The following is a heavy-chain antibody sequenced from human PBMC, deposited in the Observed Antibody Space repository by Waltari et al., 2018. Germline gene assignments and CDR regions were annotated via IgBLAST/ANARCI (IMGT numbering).Heavy chain of an antibody. CDR3: ARDRSITMVRGANDAFDI. V-gene: IGHV1-69*01. D-gene: IGHD3-10*01. J-gene: IGHJ3*02. CDR2: IIPIFGTA. Sequence: QVQLVQSGAEVKKPGSSVKVSCKASGGTFSSYAISWVRQAPGQGLEWMGGIIPIFGTANYAQKFQGRVTITADESTSTAYMELSSLRSEDTAVYYCARDRSITMVRGANDAFDIWGQGTMVTVSS. CDR1: GGTFSSYA.